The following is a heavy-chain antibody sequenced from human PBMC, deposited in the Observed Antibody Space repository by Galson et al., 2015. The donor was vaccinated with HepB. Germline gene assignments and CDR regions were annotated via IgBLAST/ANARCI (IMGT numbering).Heavy chain of an antibody. D-gene: IGHD2-15*01. J-gene: IGHJ5*02. Sequence: SVKVSCKASGYSFSSYSITWVRQAPGQGLEWMGWISPYNRDTNYARKLQGRVTLTTDTFTGTAYMELRSLRSDDTAVYYCARGALVVVVDATQNNWFDPWGQGTLVTVSS. V-gene: IGHV1-18*01. CDR3: ARGALVVVVDATQNNWFDP. CDR1: GYSFSSYS. CDR2: ISPYNRDT.